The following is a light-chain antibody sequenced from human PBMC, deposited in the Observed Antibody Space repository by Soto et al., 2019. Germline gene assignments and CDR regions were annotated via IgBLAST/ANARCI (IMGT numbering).Light chain of an antibody. Sequence: SYELTQPPSVSVAPGQTARITCGGNDIGSRVVHWFHLKPGQAPVLVVHDDSARPSGIPERFSGSNSGNTATLTISSVEAGDEADYYCQVWDSGSGRVFGGGTQLTVL. J-gene: IGLJ3*02. V-gene: IGLV3-21*02. CDR3: QVWDSGSGRV. CDR1: DIGSRV. CDR2: DDS.